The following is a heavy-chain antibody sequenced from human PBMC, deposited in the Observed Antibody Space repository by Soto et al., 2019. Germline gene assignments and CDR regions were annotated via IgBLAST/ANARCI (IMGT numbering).Heavy chain of an antibody. CDR3: ARVRIFRIAAAGTFDY. D-gene: IGHD6-13*01. CDR2: IKQDGSEK. J-gene: IGHJ4*02. CDR1: GFTFSSYW. V-gene: IGHV3-7*05. Sequence: GGSLRLSCAASGFTFSSYWMSWVRQAPGKGLEWVANIKQDGSEKYYVDSVKGRFTISRDNAKNSLYLQMNSLRAEDTAVYYCARVRIFRIAAAGTFDYWGQGTLVTVSS.